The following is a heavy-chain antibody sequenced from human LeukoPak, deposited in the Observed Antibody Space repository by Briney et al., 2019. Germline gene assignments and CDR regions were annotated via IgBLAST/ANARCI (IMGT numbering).Heavy chain of an antibody. CDR2: ISAYNGNT. V-gene: IGHV1-18*01. D-gene: IGHD3-22*01. Sequence: GASVKVSCKASGYTFTSYGISWVRQAPGQGLEWMGWISAYNGNTNYAQKLQGRVTMTTDTSTSTAYMELRSLRSDDTAVYYCARELYYYDSSGYSNWFDPWAQGTLVTVSS. CDR3: ARELYYYDSSGYSNWFDP. CDR1: GYTFTSYG. J-gene: IGHJ5*02.